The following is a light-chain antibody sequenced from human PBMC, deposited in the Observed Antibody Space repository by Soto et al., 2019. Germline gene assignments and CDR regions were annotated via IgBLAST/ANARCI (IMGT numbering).Light chain of an antibody. CDR2: DAR. CDR3: QVWDTTTDQYI. Sequence: SYDRTQPPSLSVAPGQTATISCGGDDVGGKSVQWYQQKPGQAPVLVLYDARDRPSGIPERFSGSNSGNTATLTISWVEAGDEADFYCQVWDTTTDQYIFGSGTKVTAL. V-gene: IGLV3-21*02. CDR1: DVGGKS. J-gene: IGLJ1*01.